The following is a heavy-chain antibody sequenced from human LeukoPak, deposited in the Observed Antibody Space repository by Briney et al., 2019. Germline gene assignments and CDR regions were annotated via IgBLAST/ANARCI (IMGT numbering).Heavy chain of an antibody. D-gene: IGHD6-6*01. CDR1: GGSFSGYD. CDR2: INHSGST. CDR3: ARGLYSSSSRGLDY. V-gene: IGHV4-34*01. J-gene: IGHJ4*02. Sequence: PSETLSLTCAVYGGSFSGYDWSWVRQPPGKGLEGIGEINHSGSTNYNPSLRSRVTISVDTSKNQFSLKLSSVTAADTAVYYCARGLYSSSSRGLDYWGQGTLVTVSS.